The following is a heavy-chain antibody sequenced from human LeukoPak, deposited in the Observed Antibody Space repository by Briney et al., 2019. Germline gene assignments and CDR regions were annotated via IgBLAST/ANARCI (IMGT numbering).Heavy chain of an antibody. CDR2: IKSKTDGGTT. D-gene: IGHD3-22*01. CDR3: TTLSDSSGYYIGAFDI. CDR1: GFTFTNAW. Sequence: PGGSLRLSCAASGFTFTNAWMSWVRQAPGKGLEWVGRIKSKTDGGTTDYTAPVKGRFTISRDDSKNTLYLQMNSLKTEDTAVYYCTTLSDSSGYYIGAFDIWGQGIMVTVSS. V-gene: IGHV3-15*01. J-gene: IGHJ3*02.